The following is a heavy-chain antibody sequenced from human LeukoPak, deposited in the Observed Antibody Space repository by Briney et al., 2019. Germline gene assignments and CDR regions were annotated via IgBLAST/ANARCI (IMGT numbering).Heavy chain of an antibody. Sequence: ASVKVSCKASGYTFTYRYLHWVRQAPGQALEWMGWITPFNGNTNYAQKFQDRVTITRDRSMSTAYMELSSLRSEDTAMYYCAHSIAVAGSFDYWGQGTLVTVSS. CDR2: ITPFNGNT. CDR1: GYTFTYRY. V-gene: IGHV1-45*02. J-gene: IGHJ4*02. D-gene: IGHD6-19*01. CDR3: AHSIAVAGSFDY.